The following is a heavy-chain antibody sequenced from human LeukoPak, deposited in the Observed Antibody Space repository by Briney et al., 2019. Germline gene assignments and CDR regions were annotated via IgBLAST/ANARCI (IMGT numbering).Heavy chain of an antibody. J-gene: IGHJ4*02. V-gene: IGHV4-61*02. CDR3: ARESGIAVLD. Sequence: PSETLSLTCTVSGGSTSSGSYYWSWIRQPAGKGLEWIGRVYASGSTNYNPSLKSRVTISVDTSKNQFSLKLSSVTAADTAVYYCARESGIAVLDWGQGTLVTVSS. CDR2: VYASGST. CDR1: GGSTSSGSYY. D-gene: IGHD6-19*01.